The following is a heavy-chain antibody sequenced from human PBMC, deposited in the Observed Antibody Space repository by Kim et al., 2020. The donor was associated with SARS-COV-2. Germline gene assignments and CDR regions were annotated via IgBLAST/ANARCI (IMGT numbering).Heavy chain of an antibody. Sequence: ASVKVSCKASGYTFTGYYMHWVRQAPGQGLEWMGRINPNSGGTNYAQKFQGRVTMTRDTSISTAYMELSRLRSDDTAVYYCAREPLARPKSFDYWGQGTLVTVSS. CDR3: AREPLARPKSFDY. D-gene: IGHD3-3*02. J-gene: IGHJ4*02. CDR2: INPNSGGT. CDR1: GYTFTGYY. V-gene: IGHV1-2*06.